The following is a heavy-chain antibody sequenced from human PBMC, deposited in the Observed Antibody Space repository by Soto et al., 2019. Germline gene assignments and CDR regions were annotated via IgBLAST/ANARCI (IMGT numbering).Heavy chain of an antibody. CDR2: IRSKAYGGTT. D-gene: IGHD3-3*01. J-gene: IGHJ4*02. V-gene: IGHV3-49*03. CDR3: TRFWKRRNPFSKVTPTYFDY. CDR1: GFTFGDYA. Sequence: LRLSCTASGFTFGDYAMSWFRQAPGKGLEWVGFIRSKAYGGTTEYAASVKGRFTISRDDSKSIAYLQMNSLKTEDTAVYYCTRFWKRRNPFSKVTPTYFDYWCKGTLVTVSS.